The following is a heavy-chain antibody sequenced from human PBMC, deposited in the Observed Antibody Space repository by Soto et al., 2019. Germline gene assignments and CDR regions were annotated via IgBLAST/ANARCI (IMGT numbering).Heavy chain of an antibody. CDR1: GYAFTGYY. D-gene: IGHD5-18*01. Sequence: ASVKVSCKSSGYAFTGYYIHWVRQAPGQGLEWMGWINPNSGDTNYAQKFQGRVTMTRDTSFSTAYMELSSLRSDDTAVYYCATRYSYVHFWGQGTLVTVAS. J-gene: IGHJ4*02. CDR2: INPNSGDT. V-gene: IGHV1-2*02. CDR3: ATRYSYVHF.